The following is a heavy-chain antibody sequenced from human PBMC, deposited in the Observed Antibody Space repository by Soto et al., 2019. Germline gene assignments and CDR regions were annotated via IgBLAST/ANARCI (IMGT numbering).Heavy chain of an antibody. Sequence: EVQLLESGGGLVQPGGSLRLSCAASGFTFSSYAMSWVRQAPGKGLEWVSAISGSGGSTYYADSVKGRFTISRDNSKNTLYLQMNSLRAEDTAVYYCAMRHTIFGVVIMSGNDYWGQGTLVTVSS. CDR1: GFTFSSYA. J-gene: IGHJ4*02. CDR2: ISGSGGST. CDR3: AMRHTIFGVVIMSGNDY. V-gene: IGHV3-23*01. D-gene: IGHD3-3*01.